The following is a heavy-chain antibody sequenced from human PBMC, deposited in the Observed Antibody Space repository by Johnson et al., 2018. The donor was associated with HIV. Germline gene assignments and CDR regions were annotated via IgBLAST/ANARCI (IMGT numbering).Heavy chain of an antibody. V-gene: IGHV3-33*01. Sequence: QVQLVESGGGVVQPGRSLRLSCAASGFTFSSYGMHWVRQAPGKGLEWVALIWYDGTNKYYADSVKGRFTISRDNSKNTLYLQMNSLRAVDTAVYYCARDPVRNYDVSSGSLDDAFGMWGQGTMVTVSS. CDR2: IWYDGTNK. CDR1: GFTFSSYG. CDR3: ARDPVRNYDVSSGSLDDAFGM. J-gene: IGHJ3*02. D-gene: IGHD3-22*01.